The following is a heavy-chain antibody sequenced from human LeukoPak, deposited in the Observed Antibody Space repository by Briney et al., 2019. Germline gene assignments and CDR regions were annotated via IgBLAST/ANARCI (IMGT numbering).Heavy chain of an antibody. CDR3: AKQGGARQDYYMDV. CDR1: GGSFSSYT. Sequence: SLKVSCKASGGSFSSYTITWVRQAPGQGLEWMGRTIPIFGTANYAQEFQGRVTITADIPSNTAYMEVNSLTSDDTAVYFCAKQGGARQDYYMDVWGNGTTVTVSS. CDR2: TIPIFGTA. J-gene: IGHJ6*03. V-gene: IGHV1-69*08. D-gene: IGHD1-26*01.